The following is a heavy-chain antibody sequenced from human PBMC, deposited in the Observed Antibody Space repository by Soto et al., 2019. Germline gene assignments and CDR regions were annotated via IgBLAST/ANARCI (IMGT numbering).Heavy chain of an antibody. Sequence: GGSLRLSCAASGFTFSSYAMSWVRQAPGKGLEWVSAISGSGGSTYYADSVKGRFTISRDNSKNTLYLQMNSLRAEDTAVYYCAKSLAVLRYFDWLFDYWGQGTLVTVSS. D-gene: IGHD3-9*01. V-gene: IGHV3-23*01. CDR1: GFTFSSYA. CDR2: ISGSGGST. J-gene: IGHJ4*02. CDR3: AKSLAVLRYFDWLFDY.